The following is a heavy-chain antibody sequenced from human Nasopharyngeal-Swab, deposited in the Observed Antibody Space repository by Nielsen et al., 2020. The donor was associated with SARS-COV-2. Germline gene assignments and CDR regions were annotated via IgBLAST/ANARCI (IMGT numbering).Heavy chain of an antibody. J-gene: IGHJ5*02. CDR2: ISYDGSNK. CDR3: ARDWAHYYGSGALLLWWFDP. Sequence: GESLKISCAASGFTFSSYAMHWVRQAPGKGLEWVAVISYDGSNKYYADSVKGRFTISRDNSKNTLYLQMNSLRAEDTAVYYCARDWAHYYGSGALLLWWFDPWGQGTLGTVSS. D-gene: IGHD3-10*01. V-gene: IGHV3-30-3*01. CDR1: GFTFSSYA.